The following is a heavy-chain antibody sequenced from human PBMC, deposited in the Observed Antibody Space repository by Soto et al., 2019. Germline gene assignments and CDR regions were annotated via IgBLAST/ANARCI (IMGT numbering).Heavy chain of an antibody. CDR2: INAGNGNT. J-gene: IGHJ4*02. D-gene: IGHD6-13*01. CDR3: ARDRQQLVPATFDY. Sequence: ASVKVSCKASGYSFSGYFMHWVRQAPGQRLEWMGWINAGNGNTKYSQKFQGRVTITRDTSASTAYMELSSLRSEDTAVYYCARDRQQLVPATFDYWGQGTLVTVSS. CDR1: GYSFSGYF. V-gene: IGHV1-3*01.